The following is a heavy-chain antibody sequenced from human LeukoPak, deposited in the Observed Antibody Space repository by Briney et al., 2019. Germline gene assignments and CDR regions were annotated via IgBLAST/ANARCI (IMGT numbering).Heavy chain of an antibody. D-gene: IGHD3-10*01. CDR3: ARDKVRGVVWGAADDALDV. Sequence: AGTSLRLSCAASGLTFNTSGVHWVRQAPGKGLEWVAFLYCGEGYDYYLDSVKGRFTISRDSSKNIVYLQMNDLRADDTAVYYCARDKVRGVVWGAADDALDVWGQGTMVTSST. CDR1: GLTFNTSG. V-gene: IGHV3-33*01. J-gene: IGHJ3*01. CDR2: LYCGEGYD.